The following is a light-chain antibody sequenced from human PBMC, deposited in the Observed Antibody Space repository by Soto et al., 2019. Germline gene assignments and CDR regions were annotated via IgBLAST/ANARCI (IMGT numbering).Light chain of an antibody. J-gene: IGKJ2*01. CDR2: GAS. CDR3: HQANSLPYT. V-gene: IGKV1-12*01. Sequence: DIQMTQSPSSVSASVGDRVTITCRPSQGISRWLAWYQQKPGKAPKLLISGASSLQSGVPLRFSGSGSGTDFTLTISSLQPEDFATYYCHQANSLPYTFGQGTKLEIK. CDR1: QGISRW.